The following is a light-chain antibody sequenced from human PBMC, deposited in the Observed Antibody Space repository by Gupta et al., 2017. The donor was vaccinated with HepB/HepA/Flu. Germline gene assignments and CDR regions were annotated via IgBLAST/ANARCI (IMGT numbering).Light chain of an antibody. CDR1: QGISSY. Sequence: DIQLTQSPSFLSASVGDRVTITCRASQGISSYLAWYQQKPGKAPKLLIYAASTLQSGVPSRFSGSGSGTEFTLTSSSLQPEDFANYYCQQLNSYPLFGGGTKVEIK. CDR3: QQLNSYPL. CDR2: AAS. V-gene: IGKV1-9*01. J-gene: IGKJ4*01.